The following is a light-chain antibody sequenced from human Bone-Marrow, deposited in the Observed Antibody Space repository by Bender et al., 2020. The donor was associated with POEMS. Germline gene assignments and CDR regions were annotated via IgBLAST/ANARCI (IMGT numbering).Light chain of an antibody. J-gene: IGLJ3*02. CDR3: SSFTDSLSRV. CDR2: SNY. V-gene: IGLV1-44*01. Sequence: QSVLTQPPSASGTPGQSVIISCSGTDSNFGGNNVNWYQHLPGSAPRLVVYSNYQRPSGVSARFSGSKSANTASLTISGLQAEDEADYYCSSFTDSLSRVFGAGTHVTVL. CDR1: DSNFGGNN.